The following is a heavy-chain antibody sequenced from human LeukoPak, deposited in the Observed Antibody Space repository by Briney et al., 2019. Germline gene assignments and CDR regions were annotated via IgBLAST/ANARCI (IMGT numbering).Heavy chain of an antibody. CDR3: AKDGYYDSSAYYYVRYFDL. D-gene: IGHD3-22*01. Sequence: GGSLRLSCAASGFTFSSYGMSWVRQAPGKGLEWVSAMSGSGGSTYYADSVKGRFTISRDNSKNTLYLQMNSLRAEDTAVYYCAKDGYYDSSAYYYVRYFDLWGRGTLVTVSS. CDR1: GFTFSSYG. CDR2: MSGSGGST. V-gene: IGHV3-23*01. J-gene: IGHJ2*01.